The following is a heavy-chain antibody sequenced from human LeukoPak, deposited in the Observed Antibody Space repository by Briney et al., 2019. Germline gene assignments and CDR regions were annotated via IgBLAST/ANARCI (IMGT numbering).Heavy chain of an antibody. CDR1: GFTFSDYY. J-gene: IGHJ3*02. D-gene: IGHD2-2*01. CDR3: ARGSYCSSTSCLPSDAFDI. Sequence: PGGSLRLSCAASGFTFSDYYMSWIRQAPGKGLEWVSSISSSGSTIYYADSVKGRFTISRDNAKNSLYLQMNSLRAEDTAAYYCARGSYCSSTSCLPSDAFDIWGQGTMVTVSS. CDR2: ISSSGSTI. V-gene: IGHV3-11*01.